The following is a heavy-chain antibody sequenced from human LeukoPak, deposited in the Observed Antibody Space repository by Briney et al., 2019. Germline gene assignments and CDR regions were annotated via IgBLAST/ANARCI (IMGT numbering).Heavy chain of an antibody. J-gene: IGHJ4*02. CDR3: AREGYSYGYLDP. CDR1: GGSISSYY. D-gene: IGHD5-18*01. V-gene: IGHV4-59*12. CDR2: IYYSGST. Sequence: SETLSLTCTVSGGSISSYYWSWIRQPPGKGLEWIGYIYYSGSTNYNPSLKSRVTISVDTSKNQFSLKLSFVTAVDTAVYYCAREGYSYGYLDPWGQGTLVTVSS.